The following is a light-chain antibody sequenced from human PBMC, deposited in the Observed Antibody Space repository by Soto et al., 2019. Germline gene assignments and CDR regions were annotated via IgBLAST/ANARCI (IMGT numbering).Light chain of an antibody. CDR2: DAS. V-gene: IGKV1-33*01. Sequence: DIQMTQSPSSLSASVGDRVTITCQASQDISNYLNWYQQKPGKAPKXLIYDASNLETGVPSRFSGSGSGTDFTFTISSLQPEDFETYDGQQSYSTPITFGQGTRLEIK. J-gene: IGKJ5*01. CDR1: QDISNY. CDR3: QQSYSTPIT.